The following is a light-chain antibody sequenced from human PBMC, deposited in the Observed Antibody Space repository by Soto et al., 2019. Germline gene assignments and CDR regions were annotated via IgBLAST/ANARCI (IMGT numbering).Light chain of an antibody. J-gene: IGLJ3*02. Sequence: QSALTQSPSASGSPGQSVTISCTGTSRDVGGNDFVSWYQQHPGKAPKLMIYEVSKGLSGVPDRFSGSKSGNTASLTVSGLQADDEADYYCSSFAEKVLFGGGTKLTVL. CDR3: SSFAEKVL. CDR1: SRDVGGNDF. V-gene: IGLV2-8*01. CDR2: EVS.